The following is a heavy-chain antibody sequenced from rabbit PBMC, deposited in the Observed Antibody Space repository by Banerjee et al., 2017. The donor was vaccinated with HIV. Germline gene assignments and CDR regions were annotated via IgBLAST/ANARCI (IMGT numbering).Heavy chain of an antibody. CDR1: GFDFSSNYW. Sequence: QEQLEESGGGLVQPEGSLTLTCKASGFDFSSNYWLCRVRQAPGKGLEWIACIGAVSTYYATWAKGRFTISKTSSTTVTLQMTSLTAADTATYFCARDAGYAGSNLWGPGTLVTVS. J-gene: IGHJ4*01. D-gene: IGHD4-2*01. CDR3: ARDAGYAGSNL. CDR2: IGAVST. V-gene: IGHV1S45*01.